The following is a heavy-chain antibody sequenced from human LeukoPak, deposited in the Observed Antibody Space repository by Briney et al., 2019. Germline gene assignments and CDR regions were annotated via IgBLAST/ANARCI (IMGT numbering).Heavy chain of an antibody. D-gene: IGHD2-15*01. V-gene: IGHV3-21*01. Sequence: GGSLRLSCAASGFTFSSYSMNWVRQAPGKGLEWVSSISSSSSYIYYADSVKGRFTISRDNAKNSLYLQMNSLRAEDTAVYYCARDFRYCSGGSCYYTPIDYWGQGTLVTVSS. CDR2: ISSSSSYI. CDR1: GFTFSSYS. CDR3: ARDFRYCSGGSCYYTPIDY. J-gene: IGHJ4*02.